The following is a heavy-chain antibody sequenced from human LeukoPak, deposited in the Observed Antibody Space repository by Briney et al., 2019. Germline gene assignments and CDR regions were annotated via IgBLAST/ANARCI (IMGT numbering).Heavy chain of an antibody. CDR3: ARGGGYYDRSAKYFIRPPEY. J-gene: IGHJ4*02. D-gene: IGHD3-22*01. CDR2: MNPNRGNT. Sequence: ASVNVSCKASGYTFTSYDINWVRQATGQGLEWMGWMNPNRGNTGYAQKFQGRVTMTRNTSISTAYMELSSLRSEDTAVYYCARGGGYYDRSAKYFIRPPEYWGQGTLVTVSS. CDR1: GYTFTSYD. V-gene: IGHV1-8*01.